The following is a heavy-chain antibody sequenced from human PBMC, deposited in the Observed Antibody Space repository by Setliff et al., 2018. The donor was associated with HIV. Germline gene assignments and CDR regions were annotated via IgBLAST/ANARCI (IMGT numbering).Heavy chain of an antibody. Sequence: ASVKVSCKASGYTFTNYAMHWVRQAPGQRLEWMGWINAGNGDTKYSQKFQGRVTFTWDTSASTAYMELSSLRSEDTALYYCARDSGADYSDYYYYGMDVWGQGTTVTVSS. CDR3: ARDSGADYSDYYYYGMDV. J-gene: IGHJ6*02. D-gene: IGHD4-4*01. CDR2: INAGNGDT. CDR1: GYTFTNYA. V-gene: IGHV1-3*01.